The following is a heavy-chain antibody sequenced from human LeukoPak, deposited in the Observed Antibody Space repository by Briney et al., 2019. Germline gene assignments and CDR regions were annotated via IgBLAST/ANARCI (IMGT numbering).Heavy chain of an antibody. J-gene: IGHJ6*02. CDR1: GYNFTSYW. CDR2: IYPGDSGT. V-gene: IGHV5-51*01. D-gene: IGHD3-10*01. CDR3: ARKAPWVDKFGEVYSYYGMDV. Sequence: GDSLKISCQGSGYNFTSYWIAWVRQMPGQGLEWMGIIYPGDSGTRYSPSFQGQVTISADKSISTAYLQWSSLKASDTAMYYCARKAPWVDKFGEVYSYYGMDVWGQGTTVTVSS.